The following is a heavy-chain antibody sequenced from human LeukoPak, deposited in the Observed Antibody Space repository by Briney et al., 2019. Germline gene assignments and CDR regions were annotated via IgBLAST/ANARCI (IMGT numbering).Heavy chain of an antibody. Sequence: ASVKVSCKASGYTFTSYDINWVRQATGQGLEWMGWMNPNSGNTGYAQKFQGRVTMTRNTSISTAYMELSSLRSEDTAVYYCARARKAVAGEVYYYGMDVWGQGTTVTVSS. J-gene: IGHJ6*02. D-gene: IGHD6-19*01. CDR3: ARARKAVAGEVYYYGMDV. CDR1: GYTFTSYD. CDR2: MNPNSGNT. V-gene: IGHV1-8*01.